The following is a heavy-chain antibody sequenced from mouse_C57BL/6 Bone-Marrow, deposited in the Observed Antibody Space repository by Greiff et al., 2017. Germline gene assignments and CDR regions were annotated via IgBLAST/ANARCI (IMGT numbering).Heavy chain of an antibody. J-gene: IGHJ3*01. CDR3: ARRITDWFAY. V-gene: IGHV1-59*01. CDR1: GYTFTSYW. Sequence: QVQLQQPGAELVRPGTSVKLSCKASGYTFTSYWMHWVKQRPGQGLEWIGVIDPSDSYTNYNQKFKGKATLTVDTSSSTAYMQLSSLTSEDSAVYYCARRITDWFAYWGQGTLVTVS. CDR2: IDPSDSYT. D-gene: IGHD2-4*01.